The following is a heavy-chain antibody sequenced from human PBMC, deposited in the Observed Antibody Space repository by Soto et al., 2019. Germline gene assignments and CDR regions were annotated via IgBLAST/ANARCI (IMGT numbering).Heavy chain of an antibody. CDR1: GSSISSSSYY. J-gene: IGHJ4*02. CDR3: AKNYYIDC. Sequence: SETMSLTSPAAGSSISSSSYYWGRTRRPPGKGLAWIGSNYYSGSTYYNPSLKSRVTIAVGTSKNQFSLKLSSVTAEDTAVYYCAKNYYIDCWGQGTQVTVSS. CDR2: NYYSGST. V-gene: IGHV4-39*07.